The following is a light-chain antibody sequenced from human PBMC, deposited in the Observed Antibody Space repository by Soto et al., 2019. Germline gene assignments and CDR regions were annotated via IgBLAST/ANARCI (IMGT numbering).Light chain of an antibody. CDR3: QQYGSSPLT. J-gene: IGKJ4*01. CDR2: GAS. Sequence: EIVLTHSPGTLSLSPGERATLSCRASQTVSSNYFAWHQQKPGQAPRILIYGASNRATGIPDRFSGSGSGTDFTLTISSLEPEDFAVYYCQQYGSSPLTFGGGTK. V-gene: IGKV3-20*01. CDR1: QTVSSNY.